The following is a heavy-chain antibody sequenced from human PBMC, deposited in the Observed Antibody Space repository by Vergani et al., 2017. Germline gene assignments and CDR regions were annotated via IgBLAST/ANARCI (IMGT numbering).Heavy chain of an antibody. Sequence: QVLLLESGPGLVKPSQTLSLTCTVSGASISSAGYKWNWIRQRPGKGLEWIGSISYTGRTDLSPSLRSRLDISVDTSENLLSLSLRSVTAADTAVYYCARDQPNGALHDAFDIWGHGTLVIVSS. J-gene: IGHJ3*02. V-gene: IGHV4-31*03. CDR2: ISYTGRT. CDR3: ARDQPNGALHDAFDI. CDR1: GASISSAGYK. D-gene: IGHD4-17*01.